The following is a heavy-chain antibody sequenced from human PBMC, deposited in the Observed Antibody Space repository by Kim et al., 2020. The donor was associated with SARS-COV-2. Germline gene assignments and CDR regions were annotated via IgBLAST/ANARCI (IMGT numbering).Heavy chain of an antibody. D-gene: IGHD3-22*01. V-gene: IGHV4-31*02. CDR3: ARAPIVVVITHCDY. Sequence: NPSLESRVTISVDTSKNQFSLKLSAVTAADTAVYYCARAPIVVVITHCDYWGQGTLVTVSS. J-gene: IGHJ4*02.